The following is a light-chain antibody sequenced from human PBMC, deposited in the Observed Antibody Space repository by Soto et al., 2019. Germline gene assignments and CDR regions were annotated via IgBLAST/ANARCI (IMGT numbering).Light chain of an antibody. Sequence: QSALTQPASASGSPGQSVTISCTGTSSDVGSYNFVSWYQQHPGKAPRLMIYEVSKRPSGVSDRFSDSKSCNTASLTIPGLQAEDEADYYCCSEAGSSTGVFGGGTKLTVL. V-gene: IGLV2-23*02. CDR3: CSEAGSSTGV. J-gene: IGLJ3*02. CDR2: EVS. CDR1: SSDVGSYNF.